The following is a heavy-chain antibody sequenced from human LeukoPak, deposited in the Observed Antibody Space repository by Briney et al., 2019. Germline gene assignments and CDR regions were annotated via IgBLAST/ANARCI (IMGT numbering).Heavy chain of an antibody. CDR1: GGSISSGGYY. Sequence: ETLSLTCTVSGGSISSGGYYWSWVRQAPGKGLEWVSAIRGSGGSTYYADSVKGRFTISRDSSKNTLSLQMNSLRAEDTAIYYCAKDWDDYGDYLPLDYWGQGTLVTVSS. CDR3: AKDWDDYGDYLPLDY. CDR2: IRGSGGST. J-gene: IGHJ4*02. V-gene: IGHV3-23*01. D-gene: IGHD4-17*01.